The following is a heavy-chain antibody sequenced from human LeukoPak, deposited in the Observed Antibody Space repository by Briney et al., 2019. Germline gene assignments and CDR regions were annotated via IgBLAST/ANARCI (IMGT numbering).Heavy chain of an antibody. CDR2: ISSSSSYI. CDR3: ARQLLLWFGESNDY. V-gene: IGHV3-21*01. CDR1: GFTFSSYS. Sequence: GGSLRLSCAASGFTFSSYSMNWVRQAPGKGLEWVSYISSSSSYIYYADSVKGRFTISRDNAKNSLYLQMNSLRAEDTAVYYCARQLLLWFGESNDYWGQGTLVTVSS. D-gene: IGHD3-10*01. J-gene: IGHJ4*02.